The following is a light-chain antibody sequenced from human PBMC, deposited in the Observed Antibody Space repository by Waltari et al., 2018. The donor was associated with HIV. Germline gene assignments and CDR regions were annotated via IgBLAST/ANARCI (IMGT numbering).Light chain of an antibody. CDR3: QAWDSGTAV. Sequence: SYELTQPPSVSVSPGQTASDACSGARVGDKYTSWYQQRPGQSPLVVNYQDKKRPSGIPDRFSGSKSGDTATLTISGTQTMDEADYYCQAWDSGTAVFGGGTKLTVL. CDR1: RVGDKY. J-gene: IGLJ3*02. CDR2: QDK. V-gene: IGLV3-1*01.